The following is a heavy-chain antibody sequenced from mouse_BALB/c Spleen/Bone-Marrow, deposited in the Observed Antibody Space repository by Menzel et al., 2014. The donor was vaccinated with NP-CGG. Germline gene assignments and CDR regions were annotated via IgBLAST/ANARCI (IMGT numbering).Heavy chain of an antibody. Sequence: EVQLQQSGPELVKPGASVKMSCKASGYTFTDYYMKWVKQSHGESLEWIGDINPINGDTFYNQKFKGKATLTVDKSSSXAYMQLDSLTSEDSAVYYCAMGVRLYWYFDVWGAGTTVTVSS. CDR3: AMGVRLYWYFDV. CDR2: INPINGDT. V-gene: IGHV1-26*01. D-gene: IGHD2-14*01. J-gene: IGHJ1*01. CDR1: GYTFTDYY.